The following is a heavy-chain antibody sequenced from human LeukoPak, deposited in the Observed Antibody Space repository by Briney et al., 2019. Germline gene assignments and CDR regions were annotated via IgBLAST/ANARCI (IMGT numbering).Heavy chain of an antibody. V-gene: IGHV3-15*01. CDR3: TTLGFDP. CDR2: VKSKAHGETT. CDR1: GFTFSSYG. J-gene: IGHJ5*02. Sequence: GRSLRLSCAASGFTFSSYGMHWVRQAPGKGLEWVARVKSKAHGETTDYAAPVKGRFTISRDDSKNTLYLQMNSLNTEDTAVYFCTTLGFDPWGQGTLVTVSS.